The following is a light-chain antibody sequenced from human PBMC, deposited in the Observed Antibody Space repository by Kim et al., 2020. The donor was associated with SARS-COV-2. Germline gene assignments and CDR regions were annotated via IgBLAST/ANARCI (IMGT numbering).Light chain of an antibody. V-gene: IGLV3-9*01. CDR2: RDT. Sequence: SYELTQPLSVSVALGQTARITCGGNNIVTKNVHWYQQKPGQAPVLVMYRDTNRPSGIPERFSGSNSGNTATLTISRAQAGDEADYYCQVWGSSTWGFGGG. CDR3: QVWGSSTWG. J-gene: IGLJ3*02. CDR1: NIVTKN.